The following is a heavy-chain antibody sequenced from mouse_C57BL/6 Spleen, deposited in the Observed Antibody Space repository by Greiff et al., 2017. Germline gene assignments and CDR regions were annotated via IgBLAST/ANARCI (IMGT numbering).Heavy chain of an antibody. D-gene: IGHD2-4*01. V-gene: IGHV5-17*01. Sequence: DVMLVESGGGLVKPGGSLKLSCAASGFTFSDYGMHWVRQAPETGLEWVAYISSGSSTIYYADTVKGRFTISRDNAKNTLFLQMTSLRSEDTAMYYCARPGDYDGFAYWGQGTLVTVSA. CDR2: ISSGSSTI. CDR3: ARPGDYDGFAY. CDR1: GFTFSDYG. J-gene: IGHJ3*01.